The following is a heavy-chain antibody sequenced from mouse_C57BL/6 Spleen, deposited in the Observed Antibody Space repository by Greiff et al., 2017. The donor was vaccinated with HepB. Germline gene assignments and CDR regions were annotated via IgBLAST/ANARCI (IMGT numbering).Heavy chain of an antibody. CDR3: ARDRSDYEGFDY. V-gene: IGHV5-4*01. CDR2: ISDGGSYT. Sequence: EVKLMESGGGLVKPGGSLKLSCAASGFTFSSYAMSWVRQTPEKRLEWVATISDGGSYTYYPDNVKGRFTISRDNAKNNLYLQMSHLKSEDTAMYYCARDRSDYEGFDYWGQGTTLTVSS. D-gene: IGHD2-4*01. J-gene: IGHJ2*01. CDR1: GFTFSSYA.